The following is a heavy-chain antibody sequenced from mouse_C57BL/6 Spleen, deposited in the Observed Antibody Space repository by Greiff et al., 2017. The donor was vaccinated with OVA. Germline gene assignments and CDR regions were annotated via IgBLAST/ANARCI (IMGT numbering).Heavy chain of an antibody. D-gene: IGHD2-4*01. CDR1: GYTFTDSY. J-gene: IGHJ3*01. Sequence: VQLQQSGPELVKPGASVKISCKASGYTFTDSYMNWVKQSHGKSLEWIGDINPNNGGTSYNQKFKGKATLTVDKSSSTAYLELRSLTSEDSAVYYCARSYDYDGFAYGGQGTLVTVSA. CDR3: ARSYDYDGFAY. V-gene: IGHV1-26*01. CDR2: INPNNGGT.